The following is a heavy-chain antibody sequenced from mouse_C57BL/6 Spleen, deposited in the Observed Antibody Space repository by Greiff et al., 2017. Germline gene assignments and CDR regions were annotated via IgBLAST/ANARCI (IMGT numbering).Heavy chain of an antibody. CDR3: TTDYYSNYGFAY. V-gene: IGHV14-4*01. Sequence: VQLQQSGAELVRPGASVKLSCTASGFNIKDDYMYWVKQRPEQGLEWIGWIDPENGDTEYASKFQGKATITADTSSNTAYLQLSSLTSEDTAVYYCTTDYYSNYGFAYWGQGTLVTVSA. CDR2: IDPENGDT. D-gene: IGHD2-5*01. CDR1: GFNIKDDY. J-gene: IGHJ3*01.